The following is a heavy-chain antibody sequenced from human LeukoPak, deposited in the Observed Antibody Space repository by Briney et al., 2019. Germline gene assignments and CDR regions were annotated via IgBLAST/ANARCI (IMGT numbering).Heavy chain of an antibody. D-gene: IGHD3-16*02. J-gene: IGHJ6*02. V-gene: IGHV4-34*01. CDR3: ARSLKITFGGVIAALYYYYGMDV. CDR2: INHSGST. CDR1: GFIFSSHW. Sequence: PGGSLRLSCAASGFIFSSHWMSWIRQPPGKGLEWIGEINHSGSTNYNPSLKSRVTISVDTSKNQFSLKLSSVTAADTAVYYCARSLKITFGGVIAALYYYYGMDVWGQGTTVTVSS.